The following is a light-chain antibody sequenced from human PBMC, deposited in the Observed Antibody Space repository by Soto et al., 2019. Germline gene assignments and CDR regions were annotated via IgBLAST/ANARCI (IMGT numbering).Light chain of an antibody. CDR2: GAS. J-gene: IGKJ2*01. Sequence: EIVLTQSPGTLSLSPGERATLSCRASQSVSSIYLAWYQQKPGQAPRLLIYGASSRATGIPDSFSGSRSGTDFTLTISRLEPEDFAVYYCQQYGSSPMYTFGQGNKLEI. CDR1: QSVSSIY. CDR3: QQYGSSPMYT. V-gene: IGKV3-20*01.